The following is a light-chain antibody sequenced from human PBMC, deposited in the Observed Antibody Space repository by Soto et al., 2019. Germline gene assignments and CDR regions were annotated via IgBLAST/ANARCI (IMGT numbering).Light chain of an antibody. Sequence: QSVLTQPPSVSGAPGQRVTISCTGSSSNIGALYDVNWYQQLPGTAPKLLIYDNNNRPSGVPDRVSGSKSGTSASLAITGIQAEDEADYYCQSYDNSLSGHVVFGGGTKLTVL. J-gene: IGLJ2*01. CDR1: SSNIGALYD. CDR3: QSYDNSLSGHVV. CDR2: DNN. V-gene: IGLV1-40*01.